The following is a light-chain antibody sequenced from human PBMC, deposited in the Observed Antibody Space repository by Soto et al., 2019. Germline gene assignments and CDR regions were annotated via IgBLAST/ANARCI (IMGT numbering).Light chain of an antibody. CDR3: SSYTSTRTYV. J-gene: IGLJ1*01. CDR2: GVS. V-gene: IGLV1-40*01. CDR1: SSNIGAGYNF. Sequence: QSVLTQPPSVSGAPGQRVTISCTGSSSNIGAGYNFVSWYRQLPGEAPKLILYGVSDRPSGVSDRFSGSKSGDTASLTVSGLQAEDEADYYCSSYTSTRTYVFGTGTKVTVL.